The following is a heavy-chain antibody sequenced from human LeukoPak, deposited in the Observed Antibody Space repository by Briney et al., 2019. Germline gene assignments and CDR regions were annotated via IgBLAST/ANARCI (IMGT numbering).Heavy chain of an antibody. CDR2: IKQEGSEK. CDR3: ARDQTRATYYYYMDV. J-gene: IGHJ6*03. D-gene: IGHD2-2*01. CDR1: XFTFSIFS. Sequence: XXCXXSXFTFSIFSMTWVRQAPGKGLEWVANIKQEGSEKYYVDSVKGRFTISRDNAKNSLYLQMNSLRAEDTAVYYCARDQTRATYYYYMDVWGKGTTVTVSS. V-gene: IGHV3-7*01.